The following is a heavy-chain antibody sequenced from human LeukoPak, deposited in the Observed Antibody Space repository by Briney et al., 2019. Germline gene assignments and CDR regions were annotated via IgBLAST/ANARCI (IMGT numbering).Heavy chain of an antibody. V-gene: IGHV4-4*07. Sequence: SETLSLTCTVSGASTSTYYWCWIRQPAGEGLEWIGRIYTSGSTDYNPSLKSRVTVSVDKSKNQLSLKLSSVTAADTAVYYCAREVVPGVISTVRFDPWGQGTLVTVSS. CDR1: GASTSTYY. CDR3: AREVVPGVISTVRFDP. CDR2: IYTSGST. D-gene: IGHD2-2*01. J-gene: IGHJ5*02.